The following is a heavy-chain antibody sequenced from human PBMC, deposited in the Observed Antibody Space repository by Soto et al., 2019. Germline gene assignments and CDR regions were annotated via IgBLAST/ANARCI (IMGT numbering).Heavy chain of an antibody. CDR3: ATDRGIAAAGRGYYYYYGMDV. Sequence: ASVKVSCKVSGYTLTELSMHWVRQAPGKGLEWMGGFDPEDGETIYAQKFQGRVTMTEDTSTDTAYMELSSLRSEDTAVYYCATDRGIAAAGRGYYYYYGMDVWGQGTTVTVSS. D-gene: IGHD6-13*01. CDR1: GYTLTELS. CDR2: FDPEDGET. V-gene: IGHV1-24*01. J-gene: IGHJ6*02.